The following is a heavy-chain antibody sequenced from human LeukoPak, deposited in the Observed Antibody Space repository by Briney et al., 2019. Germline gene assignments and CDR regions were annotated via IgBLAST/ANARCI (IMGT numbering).Heavy chain of an antibody. Sequence: GGSLRLSCAVSGFTFSRYSMNWVRQAPEKGLEWVSYITSSSSTIYYADSVKGRFTVSRDNAKNSLYVQMNSLRDEDTAVYYCARVGSGLYGMDVWGQGTTVTVSS. CDR2: ITSSSSTI. CDR1: GFTFSRYS. V-gene: IGHV3-48*02. J-gene: IGHJ6*02. D-gene: IGHD1-26*01. CDR3: ARVGSGLYGMDV.